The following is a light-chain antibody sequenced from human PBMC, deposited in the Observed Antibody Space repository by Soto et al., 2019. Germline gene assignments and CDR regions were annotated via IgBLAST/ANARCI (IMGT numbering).Light chain of an antibody. CDR2: EGS. CDR1: RSDVGSYNL. Sequence: QSALTQPASVSVDPGQSSPISCTGTRSDVGSYNLVSWYQQHPGKAPKIMIYEGSKRPSGVSNRFSGSKSGNTASLTISGLQAEDEADYYGCSYSGSSTLYVVGTGTKLTV. J-gene: IGLJ1*01. V-gene: IGLV2-23*01. CDR3: CSYSGSSTLYV.